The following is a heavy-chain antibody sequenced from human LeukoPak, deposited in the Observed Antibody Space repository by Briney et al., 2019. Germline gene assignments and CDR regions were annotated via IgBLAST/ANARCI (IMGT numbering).Heavy chain of an antibody. Sequence: GGSLRLSRAASRFTVSSNYMSWVRQAPGKGLERVSVIYSGGSTYYADSVKGRFTTSRNNSKNSLYLQMTSLRAEDTAVYYCARVPAPWYFDYWGQGTLVTVSS. CDR1: RFTVSSNY. CDR2: IYSGGST. D-gene: IGHD6-25*01. CDR3: ARVPAPWYFDY. V-gene: IGHV3-53*01. J-gene: IGHJ4*02.